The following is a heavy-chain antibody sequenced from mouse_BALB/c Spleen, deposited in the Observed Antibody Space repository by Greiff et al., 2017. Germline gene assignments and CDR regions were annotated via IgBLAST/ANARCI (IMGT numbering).Heavy chain of an antibody. CDR2: IDPANGNT. D-gene: IGHD2-2*01. CDR1: GFNIKDTY. CDR3: ARGYYWYFDV. J-gene: IGHJ1*01. V-gene: IGHV14-3*02. Sequence: VQLQQSGAELVKPGASVKLSCTASGFNIKDTYMHWVKQRPEQGLEWIGRIDPANGNTKYDPKFQGKATITADTSSNTAYLQLSSLTSEDTAVYYWARGYYWYFDVWGAGTTVTVSS.